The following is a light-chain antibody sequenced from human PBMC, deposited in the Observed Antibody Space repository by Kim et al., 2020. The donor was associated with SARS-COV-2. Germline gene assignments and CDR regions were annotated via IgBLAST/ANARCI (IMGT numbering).Light chain of an antibody. CDR1: QSISSVY. CDR3: HQYGSSPQT. Sequence: SPGERAPLSCRASQSISSVYFAWYQQKPGQAPRLLIYGASIRATGIPDRFSGGGSGTDFTLTISRLESEDFAVYYCHQYGSSPQTFGQGTKVDIK. J-gene: IGKJ1*01. CDR2: GAS. V-gene: IGKV3-20*01.